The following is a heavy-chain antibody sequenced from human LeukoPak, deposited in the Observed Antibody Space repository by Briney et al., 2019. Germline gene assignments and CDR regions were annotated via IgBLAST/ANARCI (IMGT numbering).Heavy chain of an antibody. CDR2: MNPNSGNT. J-gene: IGHJ6*02. CDR1: GYTFTSYD. CDR3: ARGLVKVRFGHYYYYGMDV. V-gene: IGHV1-8*01. D-gene: IGHD3-3*01. Sequence: ASVKVSCKASGYTFTSYDINWVRQATGQGLEWMGWMNPNSGNTGYAQKFQGGVTMTRNTSKSTAYMELSSLRSEDTAVYYCARGLVKVRFGHYYYYGMDVWGQGTTVTVSS.